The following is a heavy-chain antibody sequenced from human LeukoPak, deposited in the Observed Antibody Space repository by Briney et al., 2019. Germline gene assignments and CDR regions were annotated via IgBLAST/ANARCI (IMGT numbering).Heavy chain of an antibody. Sequence: GGSLRLSCAASGFTFSSYSMNWVRQAPGKGLEWVSSISSSSSYIYYADSVKGRFTISRDNAKNSLYLQMNSLRAEDTALYYCAKGEEGASDYWGQGTLVTVSS. J-gene: IGHJ4*02. V-gene: IGHV3-21*04. CDR3: AKGEEGASDY. CDR1: GFTFSSYS. CDR2: ISSSSSYI. D-gene: IGHD1-26*01.